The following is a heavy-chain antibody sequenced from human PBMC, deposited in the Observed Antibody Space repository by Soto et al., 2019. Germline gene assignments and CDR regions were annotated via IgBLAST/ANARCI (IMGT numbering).Heavy chain of an antibody. CDR1: CGPISYGGYC. CDR3: ARDKYYYGSGKDRIDV. J-gene: IGHJ6*02. Sequence: LACTVSCGPISYGGYCWGWNREHPRKGLEWIGYIYYSGSTYYNPSLKSRVTISVDTSKNQFSLKLSSVTAADTAVYYCARDKYYYGSGKDRIDVWGQGTTVTVSS. CDR2: IYYSGST. D-gene: IGHD3-10*01. V-gene: IGHV4-31*03.